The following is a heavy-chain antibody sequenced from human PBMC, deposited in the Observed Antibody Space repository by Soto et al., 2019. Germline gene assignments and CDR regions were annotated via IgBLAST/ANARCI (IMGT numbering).Heavy chain of an antibody. Sequence: ASVKVSCKVSGYSLTELSLHWVRQAPGKGLEWMGGFDPEDGETIYAQKLQGRVTMTEDTSTDTAYMELSSLRSEDTAVYYCARDSERFGQYYYGMDVWGQGTTVTVSS. D-gene: IGHD3-16*01. CDR3: ARDSERFGQYYYGMDV. CDR1: GYSLTELS. V-gene: IGHV1-24*01. CDR2: FDPEDGET. J-gene: IGHJ6*02.